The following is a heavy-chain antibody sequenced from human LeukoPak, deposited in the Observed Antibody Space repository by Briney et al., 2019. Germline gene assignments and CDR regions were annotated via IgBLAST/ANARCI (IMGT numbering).Heavy chain of an antibody. CDR3: ATKVPGYYPFDY. CDR1: GLTFSRYA. D-gene: IGHD1-26*01. J-gene: IGHJ4*02. Sequence: GGSLRLSCAASGLTFSRYAMTWLRQAPGRGLEWVSVIGTGGDSHYADSVKGRFTISRDNSRTMLYLQMNNLRGEDTAIYYCATKVPGYYPFDYWGQGTLVTVSS. V-gene: IGHV3-23*01. CDR2: IGTGGDS.